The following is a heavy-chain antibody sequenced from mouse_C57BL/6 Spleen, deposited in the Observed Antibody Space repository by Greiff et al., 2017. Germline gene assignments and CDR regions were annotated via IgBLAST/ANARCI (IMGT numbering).Heavy chain of an antibody. D-gene: IGHD3-2*02. CDR2: IYPGSGST. V-gene: IGHV1-55*01. J-gene: IGHJ2*01. Sequence: PGQGLEWIGDIYPGSGSTNYNEKFKSKATLTVDTSSSTAYMQLSSLTSEDSAVYYCATGSSGYGYWGQGTTLTVSS. CDR3: ATGSSGYGY.